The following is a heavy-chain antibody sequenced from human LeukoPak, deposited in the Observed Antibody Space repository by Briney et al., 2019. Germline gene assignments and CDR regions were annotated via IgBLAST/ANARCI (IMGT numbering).Heavy chain of an antibody. J-gene: IGHJ3*02. Sequence: GGSLRLSCVASGFTVSSNYMDWVRQAPGKGLEWVLLIYTGGGTYYADSVKGRFAISRDNSKNTLYLQMNSLRAEDTAVYYCARRKGSGFSDAFDIWGQGTMVTVSS. V-gene: IGHV3-53*01. CDR1: GFTVSSNY. CDR3: ARRKGSGFSDAFDI. CDR2: IYTGGGT. D-gene: IGHD3-10*01.